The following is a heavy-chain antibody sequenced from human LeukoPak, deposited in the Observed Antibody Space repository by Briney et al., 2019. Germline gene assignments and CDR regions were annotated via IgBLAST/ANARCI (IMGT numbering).Heavy chain of an antibody. D-gene: IGHD2-21*01. Sequence: GGSLRLSCAASGFTLSTYALSWVRQTPGKGLEWVAATSSSDAGTYHADSVRGRFTISRDNSKNTLYLQMNSLRAEDAAVYFCAKAPVTSCRGAYCYPFDSWGQGTLVTVSS. CDR1: GFTLSTYA. CDR2: TSSSDAGT. CDR3: AKAPVTSCRGAYCYPFDS. V-gene: IGHV3-23*01. J-gene: IGHJ4*02.